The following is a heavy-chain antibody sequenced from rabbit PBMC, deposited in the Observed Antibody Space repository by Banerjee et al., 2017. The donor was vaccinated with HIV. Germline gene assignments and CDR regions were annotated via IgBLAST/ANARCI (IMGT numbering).Heavy chain of an antibody. D-gene: IGHD4-2*01. Sequence: QQQLEESGGGLVKPEGSLTLSCKASGMDFNSYGISWVRQAPGKGPEWIACIDGGNSDSTYYASWAKGRFTISKTSSTTVTLQMTSLTAADTATYFCARVGSDYYYGMDLWGQGTLVTVS. J-gene: IGHJ6*01. CDR1: GMDFNSYG. V-gene: IGHV1S45*01. CDR3: ARVGSDYYYGMDL. CDR2: IDGGNSDST.